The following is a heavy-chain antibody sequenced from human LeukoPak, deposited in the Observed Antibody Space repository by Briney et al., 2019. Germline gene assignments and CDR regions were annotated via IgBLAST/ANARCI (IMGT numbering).Heavy chain of an antibody. Sequence: GGSLRLSCAASGFTFSNYWMHWVRQAPGKGLVWVSRINSDGSSTSYADSVKGRFTISRDNSKNTLYLQMNSLRAEDTAIYYCAKDHRDIVVVPDAMLDYWGQGTLVTVSS. V-gene: IGHV3-74*01. CDR2: INSDGSST. D-gene: IGHD2-2*01. J-gene: IGHJ4*02. CDR1: GFTFSNYW. CDR3: AKDHRDIVVVPDAMLDY.